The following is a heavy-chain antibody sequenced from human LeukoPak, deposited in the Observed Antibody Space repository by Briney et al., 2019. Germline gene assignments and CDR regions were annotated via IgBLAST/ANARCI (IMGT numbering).Heavy chain of an antibody. CDR3: ARGWTAYYVIDY. CDR1: GGSISSYY. J-gene: IGHJ4*02. D-gene: IGHD3/OR15-3a*01. V-gene: IGHV4-59*01. Sequence: PSETLSLTCTVSGGSISSYYWSWIRQPPGKGLEWIGYIYYSGSTNYNPSLKSRVSISVDTSKDQFSLKLSSVTAADTAVYYCARGWTAYYVIDYWGQGTLVTVSS. CDR2: IYYSGST.